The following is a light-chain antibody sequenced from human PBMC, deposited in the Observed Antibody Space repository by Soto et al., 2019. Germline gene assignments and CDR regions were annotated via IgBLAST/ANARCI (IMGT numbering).Light chain of an antibody. Sequence: QSALTQPASGSGSPGQSITISCTGTSSDVGGYNYVSWYQQHPGKAPKLMIYDVNNRPSGVSNRFSGSKSGSTASLTISGLQAEDEADYYCSSYTNSIYVFGTGTKVTVL. CDR3: SSYTNSIYV. J-gene: IGLJ1*01. CDR1: SSDVGGYNY. V-gene: IGLV2-14*01. CDR2: DVN.